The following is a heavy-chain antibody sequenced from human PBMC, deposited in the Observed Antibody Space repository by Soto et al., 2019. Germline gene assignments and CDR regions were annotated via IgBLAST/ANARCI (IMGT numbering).Heavy chain of an antibody. CDR3: VRESTWLRHYDS. CDR2: IKQDGSQT. Sequence: EVRLVEAGGALVQQGGSLRLSCAASGFTFSDSWMGWVRQAPGKGLEWVANIKQDGSQTPYQPSLRGRFVISRDNTLNTLYLHMSSLRAEDTAVYYCVRESTWLRHYDSWGQGTVVTVSS. J-gene: IGHJ4*02. D-gene: IGHD5-18*01. CDR1: GFTFSDSW. V-gene: IGHV3-7*01.